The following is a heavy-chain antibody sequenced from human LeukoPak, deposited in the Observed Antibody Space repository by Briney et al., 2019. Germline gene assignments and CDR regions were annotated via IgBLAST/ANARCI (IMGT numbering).Heavy chain of an antibody. CDR1: GFIFSTYA. CDR2: ISYDGSNK. Sequence: GGSLRLSCAASGFIFSTYAMHWVRQAPGKGLEWVAVISYDGSNKYYADSVKGRFTISRDNSKNTLYLQMNSLRAEDTAVYYCAKDLENYDSSGYYFGPDYWGQGTLVTVSS. CDR3: AKDLENYDSSGYYFGPDY. D-gene: IGHD3-22*01. V-gene: IGHV3-30*04. J-gene: IGHJ4*02.